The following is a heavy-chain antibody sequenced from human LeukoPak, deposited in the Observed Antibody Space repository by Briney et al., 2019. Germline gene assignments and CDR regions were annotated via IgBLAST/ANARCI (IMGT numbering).Heavy chain of an antibody. D-gene: IGHD3-10*01. J-gene: IGHJ3*02. CDR3: ASFPPYMVRTDAFDI. CDR1: GFTFSIYS. V-gene: IGHV3-21*01. Sequence: GGSLRLSCAASGFTFSIYSMNWVRQAPGKGLEWVSSISSSNSYIYYADSVKGRFTISRDNTKNSLYLQMNSLRAEDTAVYYCASFPPYMVRTDAFDIWGQGTMVTVSS. CDR2: ISSSNSYI.